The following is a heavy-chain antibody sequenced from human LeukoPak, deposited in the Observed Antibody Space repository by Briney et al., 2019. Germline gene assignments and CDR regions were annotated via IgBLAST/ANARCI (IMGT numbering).Heavy chain of an antibody. Sequence: TGRSLRLSCAASGFTFSSYGMHWVRQAPGKGLEWLAVISYDGSNKYYADSVKGRFTISRDNSKNTLYLQMNSLRAEDTAVYYCAKEGSIFGVVIRPYYFDYWGQGTLVTVSS. D-gene: IGHD3-3*01. CDR1: GFTFSSYG. CDR2: ISYDGSNK. CDR3: AKEGSIFGVVIRPYYFDY. J-gene: IGHJ4*02. V-gene: IGHV3-30*18.